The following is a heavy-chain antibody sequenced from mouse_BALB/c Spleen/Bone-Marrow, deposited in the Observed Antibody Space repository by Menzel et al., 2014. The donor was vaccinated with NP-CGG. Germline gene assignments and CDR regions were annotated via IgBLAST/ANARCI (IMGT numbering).Heavy chain of an antibody. Sequence: QVQLKESGPGLVQPSQSLSITCTVSGFSLTSYGVHWVRQSPGKGLEWLGVVWSGGSTDYNAAFISRLSISKDNSKSXVFFKMNSLQVNDTAIYYCARYGNILDYWGQGTTFTVSS. CDR1: GFSLTSYG. CDR2: VWSGGST. V-gene: IGHV2-2*02. D-gene: IGHD1-1*01. CDR3: ARYGNILDY. J-gene: IGHJ2*01.